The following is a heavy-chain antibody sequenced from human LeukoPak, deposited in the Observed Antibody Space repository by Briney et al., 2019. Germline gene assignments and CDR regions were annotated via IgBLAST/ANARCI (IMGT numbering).Heavy chain of an antibody. J-gene: IGHJ4*02. D-gene: IGHD6-13*01. CDR3: ARASFSIAAAGTIDY. CDR2: INHSGST. V-gene: IGHV4-34*01. Sequence: PSETLSLTCTVSGGSISSDDYYWSWIRQPPGKGLEWIGEINHSGSTNYNPSLKSRVTISVDTSKNQFALKLSSVTAADTAVYYCARASFSIAAAGTIDYWGQGTLVTVSS. CDR1: GGSISSDDYY.